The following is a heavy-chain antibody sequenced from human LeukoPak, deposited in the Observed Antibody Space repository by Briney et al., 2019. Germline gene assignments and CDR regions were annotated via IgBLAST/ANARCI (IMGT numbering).Heavy chain of an antibody. D-gene: IGHD3-16*01. CDR3: ARGGGLDV. J-gene: IGHJ6*02. V-gene: IGHV3-7*03. CDR2: INHNGNVN. Sequence: PGGSLRLSCAASGFTFSSYSMNGVRQAPGKGLEWVASINHNGNVNYYVDSVKGRFTISRDNAKNSLYLQTSNLRAEDTAVYFCARGGGLDVWGQGATVTVSS. CDR1: GFTFSSYS.